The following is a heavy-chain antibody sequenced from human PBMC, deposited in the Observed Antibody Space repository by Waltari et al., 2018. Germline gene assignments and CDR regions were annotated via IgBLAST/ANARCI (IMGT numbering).Heavy chain of an antibody. CDR2: IIPIFCTA. V-gene: IGHV1-69*05. J-gene: IGHJ4*02. CDR3: ARSPKETMVRADIITHFDH. D-gene: IGHD3-10*01. Sequence: QVQLVPSGAEVKKPGSSVKVSCKASGGTFSSYAISWVRQAPGQGREWMGGIIPIFCTANYAQKCQGRVTIPPDESTSTAYMELSSLRSEYTAVYYCARSPKETMVRADIITHFDHWGQGTLVTVSS. CDR1: GGTFSSYA.